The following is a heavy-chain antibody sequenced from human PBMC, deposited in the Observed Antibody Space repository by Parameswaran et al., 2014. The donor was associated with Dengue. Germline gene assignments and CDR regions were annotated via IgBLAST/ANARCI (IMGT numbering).Heavy chain of an antibody. V-gene: IGHV3-21*01. Sequence: VRQAPGKGLEWVSSISSSSSYIYYADSVKGRFTISRDNAKNSLYLQMNSLRAEDTAVYYCARDPVSSVGGYDYYFDYWGQGTLVTVSS. CDR3: ARDPVSSVGGYDYYFDY. J-gene: IGHJ4*02. D-gene: IGHD5-12*01. CDR2: ISSSSSYI.